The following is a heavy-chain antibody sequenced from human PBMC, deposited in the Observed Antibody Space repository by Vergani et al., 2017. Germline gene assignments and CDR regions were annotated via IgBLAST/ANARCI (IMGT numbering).Heavy chain of an antibody. J-gene: IGHJ4*02. CDR2: IIPIFGTA. CDR1: GGTFSSYA. Sequence: QVQLVQSGAEVKQPGSSVKVSCKASGGTFSSYAISWVRQAPGQGLEWMGGIIPIFGTANYAQKFQGRVTITADKSTSTGYMELSSLRSEDTAVYYCARGDMVVVPAAIRSSIWEGVFDYWGQGTLVTVSS. V-gene: IGHV1-69*06. CDR3: ARGDMVVVPAAIRSSIWEGVFDY. D-gene: IGHD2-2*02.